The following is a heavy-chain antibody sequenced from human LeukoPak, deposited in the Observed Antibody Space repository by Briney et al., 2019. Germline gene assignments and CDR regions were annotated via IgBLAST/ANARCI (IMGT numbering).Heavy chain of an antibody. D-gene: IGHD4-17*01. CDR1: GYTFTSYD. CDR2: MNPNSGNT. V-gene: IGHV1-8*01. CDR3: ARGNKDYGDYARGLSDY. J-gene: IGHJ4*02. Sequence: GASVKVSCKASGYTFTSYDINWVRQATGQGLEWKGWMNPNSGNTGSAQKFQGRITMTRNTSITTAYMELSSLRSEDTAVYYCARGNKDYGDYARGLSDYWGQGTLVTVSS.